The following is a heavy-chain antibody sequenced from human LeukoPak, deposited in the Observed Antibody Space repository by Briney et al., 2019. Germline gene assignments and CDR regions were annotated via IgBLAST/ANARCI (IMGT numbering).Heavy chain of an antibody. CDR3: ALSDYYDSSGYYPPNAFDI. D-gene: IGHD3-22*01. CDR2: ISGDRNTI. CDR1: GFTLSTYD. J-gene: IGHJ3*02. Sequence: GGSLRLSCAASGFTLSTYDMNWVRQAPGKGLEWVSYISGDRNTIYYANSVKGRFTLSRDNAKNSLYLQMNSLRAEDTAVYYCALSDYYDSSGYYPPNAFDIWGQGTMVTVSS. V-gene: IGHV3-48*01.